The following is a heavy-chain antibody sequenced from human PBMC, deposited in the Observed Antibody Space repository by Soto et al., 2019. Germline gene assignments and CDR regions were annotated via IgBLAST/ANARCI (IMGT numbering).Heavy chain of an antibody. J-gene: IGHJ4*02. D-gene: IGHD1-1*01. CDR3: TKDLGTPYNN. CDR1: GFTFSDYD. CDR2: ISYDGGET. Sequence: QVQLVESGGGVVQPGRSLRLSCAASGFTFSDYDMHWVRQFPGKGFEWVAEISYDGGETFYGHSVKGRFTISRDNSRNTLYLQMNTLRPEDTALFYCTKDLGTPYNNWGRGTLVIVSS. V-gene: IGHV3-30*18.